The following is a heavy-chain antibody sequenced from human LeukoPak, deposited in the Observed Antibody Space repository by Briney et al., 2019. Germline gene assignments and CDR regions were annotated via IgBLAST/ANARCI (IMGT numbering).Heavy chain of an antibody. D-gene: IGHD6-25*01. J-gene: IGHJ5*02. Sequence: GGSLRLSCAASGFTVCSSPINWVRQAPGRGLEWVSVIYSGGNTFYADSVKGRFTISRHNSEITLYLQMNSLSADDTAVKYCVRLMGSGYFDPWGQGTLVTVFS. CDR1: GFTVCSSP. V-gene: IGHV3-53*04. CDR2: IYSGGNT. CDR3: VRLMGSGYFDP.